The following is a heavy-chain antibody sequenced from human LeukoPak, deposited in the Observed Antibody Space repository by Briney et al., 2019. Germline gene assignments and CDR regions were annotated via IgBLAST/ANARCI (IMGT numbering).Heavy chain of an antibody. CDR1: GFTVSNNY. CDR3: TKTGELGY. CDR2: IYSGGGT. Sequence: GGSLRLSCAASGFTVSNNYMSWVRQAPGKGLEWVSLIYSGGGTDYADSVKGRFTISRDNSKNTLYLQMSSLRAEDTAVYYCTKTGELGYWGQGTLVTVSS. J-gene: IGHJ4*02. V-gene: IGHV3-53*01. D-gene: IGHD7-27*01.